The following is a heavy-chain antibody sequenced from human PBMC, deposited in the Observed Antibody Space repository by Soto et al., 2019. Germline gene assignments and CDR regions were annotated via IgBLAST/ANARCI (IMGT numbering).Heavy chain of an antibody. Sequence: SETLSLTCAVSGASISNTSYFWGWIRQPPGKGLEWVGKMFSTGSSTYNPSLKGRVTISLDHSRNQFSLRLNSVTAADTAVYFCASSKYDVVAGSVWFDPWGQGTLVTVSS. J-gene: IGHJ5*02. CDR3: ASSKYDVVAGSVWFDP. D-gene: IGHD2-21*01. V-gene: IGHV4-39*07. CDR2: MFSTGSS. CDR1: GASISNTSYF.